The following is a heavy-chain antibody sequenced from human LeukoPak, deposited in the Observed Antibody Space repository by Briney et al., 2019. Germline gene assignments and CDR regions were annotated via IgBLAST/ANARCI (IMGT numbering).Heavy chain of an antibody. J-gene: IGHJ4*02. CDR3: AKGGWGSYYGFDY. V-gene: IGHV3-23*01. CDR1: GFTFSSYA. CDR2: ISGSGGST. Sequence: PGGSLRLSCAASGFTFSSYAMSWVRQAPGKGLEWVSAISGSGGSTYYADSVKGRFTISRDNSKNTLYVQMDSLRAEDTAVYYCAKGGWGSYYGFDYWGQGTLVTVSS. D-gene: IGHD1-26*01.